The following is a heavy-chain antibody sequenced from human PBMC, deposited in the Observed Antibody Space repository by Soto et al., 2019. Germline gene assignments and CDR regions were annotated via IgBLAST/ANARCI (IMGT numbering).Heavy chain of an antibody. Sequence: SETLSLTCTVSGDSISSDAYYWSWIRQPPGKGLEWIGNIYYRGMTYYNPSLKSRVSISVDTSNNQFSLKLSSVVAADTAVYYCARGPRGYIGYDYPHFDYWGQGALVTVS. J-gene: IGHJ4*02. CDR3: ARGPRGYIGYDYPHFDY. CDR1: GDSISSDAYY. CDR2: IYYRGMT. V-gene: IGHV4-30-4*01. D-gene: IGHD5-12*01.